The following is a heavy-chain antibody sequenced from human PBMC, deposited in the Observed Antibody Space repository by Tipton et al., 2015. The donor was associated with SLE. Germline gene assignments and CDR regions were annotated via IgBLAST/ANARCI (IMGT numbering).Heavy chain of an antibody. J-gene: IGHJ5*02. CDR3: VRHKPELQFSGFEP. V-gene: IGHV4-39*01. Sequence: TLSLTCTVSGGSIRRSSYYWGWIRQPPGKGLEWIGSIYDTVTTYHNPSLKSRVTTSVDTSKNQFSLKLSSVTAADTAVYHCVRHKPELQFSGFEPWGQGTLVIVSS. CDR1: GGSIRRSSYY. CDR2: IYDTVTT. D-gene: IGHD4-11*01.